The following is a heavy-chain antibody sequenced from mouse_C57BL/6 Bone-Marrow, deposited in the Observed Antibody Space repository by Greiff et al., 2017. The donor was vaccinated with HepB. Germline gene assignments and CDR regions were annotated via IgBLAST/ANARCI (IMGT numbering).Heavy chain of an antibody. V-gene: IGHV1-76*01. J-gene: IGHJ4*01. CDR1: GYTFTDYY. Sequence: QVQLQQSGAELVRPGASVKLSCKASGYTFTDYYINWVKQRPGQGLEWIARIYPGSGNTYYNEKFKGKATLTAEKSSSTAYMQLSSLTSEDSAVYFCARGGPEWGQGTSVTVSS. CDR3: ARGGPE. CDR2: IYPGSGNT.